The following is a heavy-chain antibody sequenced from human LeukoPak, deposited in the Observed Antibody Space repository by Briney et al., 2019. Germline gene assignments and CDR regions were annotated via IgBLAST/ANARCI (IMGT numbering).Heavy chain of an antibody. Sequence: KPGESLKIACKASASSFTNYWIGWVRQMPGKGLEWMGIIYPGDSDTRYSPSFQGQVTISADRSISTAYLQWSTLKASDTAMYYCARSLVRGVNDAFDIWGQGTMVTVSS. J-gene: IGHJ3*02. CDR2: IYPGDSDT. V-gene: IGHV5-51*01. CDR3: ARSLVRGVNDAFDI. D-gene: IGHD3-10*01. CDR1: ASSFTNYW.